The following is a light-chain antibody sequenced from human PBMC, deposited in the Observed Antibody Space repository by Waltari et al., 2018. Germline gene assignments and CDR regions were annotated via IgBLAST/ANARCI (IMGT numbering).Light chain of an antibody. V-gene: IGKV3-20*01. CDR3: QQYGSSPPWT. CDR1: QSVRSSY. J-gene: IGKJ1*01. CDR2: GAS. Sequence: EIVLTQSPGTLSLSPGERATLSCRARQSVRSSYLAWYQQKPGQAPRLLIYGASSRAPGIPDRFSGSGSGTDFTITISRLEPEDVAVYYCQQYGSSPPWTFGQGTKVEIK.